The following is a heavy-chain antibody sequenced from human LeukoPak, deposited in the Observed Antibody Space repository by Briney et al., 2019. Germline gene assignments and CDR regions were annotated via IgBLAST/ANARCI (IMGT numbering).Heavy chain of an antibody. CDR3: ARRFGTYSSSFYYYYMDV. V-gene: IGHV3-23*01. J-gene: IGHJ6*03. CDR2: ISGSGGST. Sequence: GGSLRLSCAASGFTVSSNYMSWVRQAPGKGLEWVSAISGSGGSTYYADSVKGRFTISRDNSKNTLYLQMNSLRAEDTAVYYCARRFGTYSSSFYYYYMDVWGKGTTVTISS. D-gene: IGHD6-13*01. CDR1: GFTVSSNY.